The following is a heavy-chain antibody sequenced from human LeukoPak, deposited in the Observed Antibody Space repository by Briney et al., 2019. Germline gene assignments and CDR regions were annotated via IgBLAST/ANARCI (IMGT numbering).Heavy chain of an antibody. J-gene: IGHJ5*02. CDR1: GGSISPYF. D-gene: IGHD3-10*01. Sequence: WETLSLTCTVSGGSISPYFWSWMRQTPGKGLEWIGYISYNGSTNYNPALKSRVTISVDTSKNQFSLQLTSVTAADTAVYYCARDDYRGVTNFEPWGQGTLVTVSS. CDR3: ARDDYRGVTNFEP. CDR2: ISYNGST. V-gene: IGHV4-59*01.